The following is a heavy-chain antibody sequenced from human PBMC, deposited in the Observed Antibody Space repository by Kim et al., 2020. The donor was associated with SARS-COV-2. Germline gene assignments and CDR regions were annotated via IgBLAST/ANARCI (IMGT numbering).Heavy chain of an antibody. CDR3: AREASGYCSGGSCSPLARYYYYYMDV. V-gene: IGHV4-59*01. Sequence: SETLSLTCTVSGGSISSYYWSWIRQPPGKGLEWIGYIYYSGSTNYNPSLKSRVTISVDTSKNQFSLKLSSVTAADTAVYYCAREASGYCSGGSCSPLARYYYYYMDVWGKGTTVTVSS. D-gene: IGHD2-15*01. CDR1: GGSISSYY. CDR2: IYYSGST. J-gene: IGHJ6*03.